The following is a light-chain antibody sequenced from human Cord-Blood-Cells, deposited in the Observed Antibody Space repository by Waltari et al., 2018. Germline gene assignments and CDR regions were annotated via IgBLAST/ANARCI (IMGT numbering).Light chain of an antibody. CDR1: QSISSY. V-gene: IGKV1-39*01. CDR3: QQSYSTPIT. J-gene: IGKJ5*01. Sequence: DIQMTQPPSSLSASVGDTVTIPCRASQSISSYLNWYQQKPGKAPKLLIYAASSLQSGVPSRFSGSGSGTDFTLTISSLQPEDFATYYCQQSYSTPITFGQGTRLEIK. CDR2: AAS.